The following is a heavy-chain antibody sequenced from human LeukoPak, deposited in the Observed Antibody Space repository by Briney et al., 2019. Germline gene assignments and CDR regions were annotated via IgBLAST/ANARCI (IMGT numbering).Heavy chain of an antibody. V-gene: IGHV3-21*01. J-gene: IGHJ4*02. CDR3: ARDSGYSSSWYYSDY. D-gene: IGHD6-13*01. Sequence: GGSLRLSCAASGFTFSSYSMNWVRQAPGKGLEWVSSISSSSSYIYYADSVKGRFTISRDNAKNSLYLQMNSLRAEDTAVYYCARDSGYSSSWYYSDYWGQGTLVTVSS. CDR2: ISSSSSYI. CDR1: GFTFSSYS.